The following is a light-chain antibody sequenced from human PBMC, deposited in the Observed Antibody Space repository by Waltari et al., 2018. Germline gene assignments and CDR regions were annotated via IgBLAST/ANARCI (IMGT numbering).Light chain of an antibody. CDR1: QSLLYNSNNKNY. CDR3: QQYYSSPRT. CDR2: LAS. J-gene: IGKJ4*01. Sequence: DIVMTQSPDSLAVSLGERATIHCKSSQSLLYNSNNKNYLAWYQQSPGQPPKLPFYLASIRDSGVPDRFSGSGSGTDFTFTISSLQAEDVAVYYCQQYYSSPRTFGGGTKVEI. V-gene: IGKV4-1*01.